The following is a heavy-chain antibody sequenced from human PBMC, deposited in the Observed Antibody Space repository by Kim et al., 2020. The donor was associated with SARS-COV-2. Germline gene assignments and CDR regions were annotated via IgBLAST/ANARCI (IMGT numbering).Heavy chain of an antibody. CDR1: GGSISSSSYY. Sequence: SETLSLTCTVSGGSISSSSYYWGWIRQPPGKGLEWIGSIYYSGSTYYNPSLKSRVTISVDTSKNQFSLKLSSVTAADTAVYYCARHGEYNWNDGWFDPWGQGTLVTVSS. V-gene: IGHV4-39*01. D-gene: IGHD1-1*01. CDR3: ARHGEYNWNDGWFDP. J-gene: IGHJ5*02. CDR2: IYYSGST.